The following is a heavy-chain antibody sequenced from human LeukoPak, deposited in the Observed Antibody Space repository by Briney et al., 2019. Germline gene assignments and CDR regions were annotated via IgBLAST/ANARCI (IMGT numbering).Heavy chain of an antibody. CDR3: AKEITGYSSGRIDY. CDR1: GFTFSSYA. Sequence: GGSLRLSCAASGFTFSSYAMSWVRQAPGKGLEWVSAISGSGGSTYYADFVKGRFTISRDNSKNTLYLQMNSLRAEDTAVYYCAKEITGYSSGRIDYWGQGTLVTVSS. J-gene: IGHJ4*02. D-gene: IGHD6-25*01. V-gene: IGHV3-23*01. CDR2: ISGSGGST.